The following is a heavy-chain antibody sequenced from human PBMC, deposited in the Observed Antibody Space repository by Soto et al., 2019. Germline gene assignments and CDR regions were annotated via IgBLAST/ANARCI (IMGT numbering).Heavy chain of an antibody. CDR3: ATAWVRYRSGQHDAFDI. CDR2: ISAYNGNT. D-gene: IGHD3-10*01. V-gene: IGHV1-18*01. Sequence: QVQLVQSGAEVKKPGASVKVSCKASGYTFTSYGISWVRQAPGQGLEWMGWISAYNGNTNYAQKLQGRVTMTTDPSTSTAYMELRSLRYEETAVYYCATAWVRYRSGQHDAFDIWGQGTMVTVSS. J-gene: IGHJ3*02. CDR1: GYTFTSYG.